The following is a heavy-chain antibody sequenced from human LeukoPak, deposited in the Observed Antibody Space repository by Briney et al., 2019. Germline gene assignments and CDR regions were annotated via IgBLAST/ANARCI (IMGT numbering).Heavy chain of an antibody. CDR1: GDSVSSGSYY. Sequence: SETLSLTCTVSGDSVSSGSYYWSWIRQPPGKGLEWIGYIYYSGSTNYNPSLKSRVTISVDTSKNQFSLKLSSVTAADTAVYYCARAAGQYYDFWSGYYNYYGMDVWGQGTTVTVSS. J-gene: IGHJ6*02. CDR2: IYYSGST. D-gene: IGHD3-3*01. CDR3: ARAAGQYYDFWSGYYNYYGMDV. V-gene: IGHV4-61*01.